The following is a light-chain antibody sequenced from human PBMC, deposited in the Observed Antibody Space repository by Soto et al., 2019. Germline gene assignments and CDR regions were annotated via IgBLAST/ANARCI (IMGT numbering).Light chain of an antibody. V-gene: IGLV2-14*01. CDR2: DVS. J-gene: IGLJ1*01. CDR1: SSDVGGYNS. Sequence: QSALTQPASVSGSPGQSITICCTGTSSDVGGYNSVSWYHQHPGKAPKVMIYDVSNRPSGVSNRFSGSKSGNTASLTISGLQAEDEADYYCSSYTSSSTYVFGTGTKLTVL. CDR3: SSYTSSSTYV.